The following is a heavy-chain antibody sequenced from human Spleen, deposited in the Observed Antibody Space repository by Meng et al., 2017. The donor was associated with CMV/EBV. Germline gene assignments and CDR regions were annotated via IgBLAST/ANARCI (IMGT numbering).Heavy chain of an antibody. Sequence: QLGLCGVWVKKPWASWEAPCKASGYTFTGYYMNWVRPAPGQGLEWMGWINPNSGGTNYAQKFQGRVTMTRDTSISTAYMELSRLRSDDTAVYYCARILIAVAGTMDYWGQGTLVTVSS. CDR3: ARILIAVAGTMDY. CDR1: GYTFTGYY. CDR2: INPNSGGT. V-gene: IGHV1-2*02. D-gene: IGHD6-19*01. J-gene: IGHJ4*02.